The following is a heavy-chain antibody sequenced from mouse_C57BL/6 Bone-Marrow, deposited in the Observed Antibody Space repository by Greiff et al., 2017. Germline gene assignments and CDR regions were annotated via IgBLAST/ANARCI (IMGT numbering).Heavy chain of an antibody. V-gene: IGHV1-47*01. CDR2: FHPYNDDT. D-gene: IGHD2-1*01. CDR3: ARGGNYSGYYFDD. Sequence: VQLQQSGAELVKPGASVKMSCKASGYTFTTSPIAWMKQNHGKSLEWIGNFHPYNDDTKYNEKFKGQATLPVEKSSSPVYLELSRSTSDDSAVYYCARGGNYSGYYFDDWGQGTTLTVSS. CDR1: GYTFTTSP. J-gene: IGHJ2*01.